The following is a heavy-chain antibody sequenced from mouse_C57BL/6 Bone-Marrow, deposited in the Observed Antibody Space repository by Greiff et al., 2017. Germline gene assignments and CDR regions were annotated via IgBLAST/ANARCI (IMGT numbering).Heavy chain of an antibody. CDR2: IYPGDGDT. CDR1: GYAFSSYW. D-gene: IGHD1-1*01. J-gene: IGHJ2*01. CDR3: ARGDGSSYDYFDY. Sequence: QVQLQQSGAELVKPGASVKISCKASGYAFSSYWMNWVKQRPGKGLEWIGQIYPGDGDTNYNGKFKGKATLTADKSSSTAYMQLSSLTSEDSAVYFCARGDGSSYDYFDYWGQGTPLTVSS. V-gene: IGHV1-80*01.